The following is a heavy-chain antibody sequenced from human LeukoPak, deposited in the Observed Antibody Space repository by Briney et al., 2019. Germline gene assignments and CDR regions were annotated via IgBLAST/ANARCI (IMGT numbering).Heavy chain of an antibody. D-gene: IGHD7-27*01. CDR1: GGSVSSGSYY. J-gene: IGHJ4*02. CDR2: IYYSGST. Sequence: SETLSLTCTVSGGSVSSGSYYWSWIRQPPGKGLEWIGYIYYSGSTNYNPSLKSRVTISVDTSKNQFSLKLSSVTAADTAVYYCARAPRSWGFDYWAREPWSPSPQ. V-gene: IGHV4-61*01. CDR3: ARAPRSWGFDY.